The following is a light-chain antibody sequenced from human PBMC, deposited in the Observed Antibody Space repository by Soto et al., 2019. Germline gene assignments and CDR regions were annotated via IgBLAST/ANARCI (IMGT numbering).Light chain of an antibody. V-gene: IGKV3-15*01. CDR3: QQYYDYPPLI. CDR2: VAS. Sequence: EIVMTQSPATLSVSPGERATLSCRASRNINRKLASYQQKPGQAPRLLISVASTRATGIPARFSGSGSGTEFTLTISSLQSEDFAVYYCQQYYDYPPLIFGGGTKVEIK. J-gene: IGKJ4*01. CDR1: RNINRK.